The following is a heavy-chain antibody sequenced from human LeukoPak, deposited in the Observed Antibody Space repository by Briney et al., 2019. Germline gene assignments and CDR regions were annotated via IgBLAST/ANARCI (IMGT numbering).Heavy chain of an antibody. CDR2: IYYSGST. Sequence: PSETLSLTCTVSGGSISPFYWSWIRQPPGKGLEWIAYIYYSGSTRYNPSLKSRVAISVDTSNNQVSLKLSSVTAADTAVYYCARHGYCSGGSCYRDYWGQGTLVTVSS. J-gene: IGHJ4*02. V-gene: IGHV4-59*08. D-gene: IGHD2-15*01. CDR1: GGSISPFY. CDR3: ARHGYCSGGSCYRDY.